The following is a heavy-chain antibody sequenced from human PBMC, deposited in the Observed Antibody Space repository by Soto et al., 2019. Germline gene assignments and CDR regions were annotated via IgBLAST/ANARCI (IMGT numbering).Heavy chain of an antibody. CDR3: ARETVSDYYDSSGPPDW. CDR1: GGSISSGGYY. CDR2: IYYSGST. V-gene: IGHV4-31*03. Sequence: SETLSLTCTVSGGSISSGGYYWSWIRQHPGKGLEWIGYIYYSGSTYYNPSLKSRVTISVDTSKNQFSLKLSSVTAADTAVYYCARETVSDYYDSSGPPDWWGQGTLVTVSS. J-gene: IGHJ4*02. D-gene: IGHD3-22*01.